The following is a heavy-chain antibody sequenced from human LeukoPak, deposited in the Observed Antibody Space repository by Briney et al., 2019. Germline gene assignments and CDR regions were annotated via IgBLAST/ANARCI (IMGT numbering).Heavy chain of an antibody. V-gene: IGHV4-59*08. CDR1: GGSISSYY. CDR2: IYSSGST. CDR3: ARQGSGGRAFDI. D-gene: IGHD1-26*01. J-gene: IGHJ3*02. Sequence: SETLSLTCIVSGGSISSYYWSWIRQPPGKGLEWIGYIYSSGSTNSNPSLKSRVTISVDTSKSQFSLKTTSVTAADTAVYYCARQGSGGRAFDIWGQGTMVTVSS.